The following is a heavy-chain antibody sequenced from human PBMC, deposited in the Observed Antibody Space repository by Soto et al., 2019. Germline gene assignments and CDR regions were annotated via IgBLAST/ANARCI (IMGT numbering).Heavy chain of an antibody. CDR2: IYYSGST. Sequence: PSETLSLTCTVSGGSISSSSYYWGWIRQPPGKGLEWIGSIYYSGSTYYNPSLKSRVTISVDTSKNQFSLKLSSVTAADTAVYYCARPRLRGVMNPDAFDIWGQGTMVTVSS. V-gene: IGHV4-39*01. D-gene: IGHD3-10*01. J-gene: IGHJ3*02. CDR3: ARPRLRGVMNPDAFDI. CDR1: GGSISSSSYY.